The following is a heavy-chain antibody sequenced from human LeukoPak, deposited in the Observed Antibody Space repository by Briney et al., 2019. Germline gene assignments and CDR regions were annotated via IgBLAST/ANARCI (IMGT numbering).Heavy chain of an antibody. CDR1: GGSISSYY. CDR2: IYYSGST. CDR3: AREGSKQLSPGNWFDP. Sequence: SETLSLTCTVSGGSISSYYWSWIRQPPGKGLEWIGYIYYSGSTNYNPSLKSRVTISVDTSKNQFSLKLSSVTAADTAVYYCAREGSKQLSPGNWFDPWGQGTLVTVSS. D-gene: IGHD6-13*01. V-gene: IGHV4-59*01. J-gene: IGHJ5*02.